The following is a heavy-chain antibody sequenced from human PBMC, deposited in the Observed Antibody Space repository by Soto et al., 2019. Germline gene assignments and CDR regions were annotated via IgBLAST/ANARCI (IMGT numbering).Heavy chain of an antibody. V-gene: IGHV4-4*07. CDR2: IDTSGNT. CDR3: ARYSSNWFQTEGMDV. D-gene: IGHD6-13*01. CDR1: GGSISTYY. Sequence: PSETLSLTCTVSGGSISTYYWSWIRQPAGKGLEWIGRIDTSGNTNYNPSRKSRVTMSVYTSKKQFSLKLTSVTAADTTVYYCARYSSNWFQTEGMDVWGQGTTVTVSS. J-gene: IGHJ6*02.